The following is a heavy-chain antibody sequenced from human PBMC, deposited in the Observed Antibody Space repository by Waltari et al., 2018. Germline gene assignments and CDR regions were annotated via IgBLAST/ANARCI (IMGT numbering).Heavy chain of an antibody. D-gene: IGHD5-12*01. CDR2: IYYSGST. Sequence: QLQLQESGPGLVKPSETLSLTCPVSGGSISSSSYYWGGNRQPPGTGLEWIGGIYYSGSTYYNPSLKSRVTISVDTSKNQFSLKLSSVTAADTAVYYCARREATREDFDYWGQGTLVTVSS. CDR3: ARREATREDFDY. J-gene: IGHJ4*02. V-gene: IGHV4-39*01. CDR1: GGSISSSSYY.